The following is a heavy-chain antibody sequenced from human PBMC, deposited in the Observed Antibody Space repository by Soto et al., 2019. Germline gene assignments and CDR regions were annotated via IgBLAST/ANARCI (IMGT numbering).Heavy chain of an antibody. CDR1: GFTFSSYA. V-gene: IGHV3-23*01. J-gene: IGHJ5*02. CDR3: ANHHGFQYAYYDYVWGRNNWFDP. D-gene: IGHD3-16*01. CDR2: ISGSGGST. Sequence: HPGGSLRLSCAASGFTFSSYAMSWVRQAPGKGLEWVSAISGSGGSTYYADSVKGRFTISRDNSKNTLYLQMNSLRAEDTAVYYCANHHGFQYAYYDYVWGRNNWFDPWGQGTLVTVSS.